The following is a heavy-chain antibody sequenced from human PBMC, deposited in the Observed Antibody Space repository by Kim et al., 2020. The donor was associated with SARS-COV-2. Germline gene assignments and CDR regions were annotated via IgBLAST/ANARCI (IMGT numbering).Heavy chain of an antibody. CDR2: IYYSGST. CDR3: AGHGCSSTRCQYYYFM. D-gene: IGHD2-2*01. V-gene: IGHV4-39*01. J-gene: IGHJ6*01. Sequence: SETLSLTCTVSGGSISISSFYWVCVRHPPGMGLEGIVSIYYSGSTYYNAALKSLVTISVDTSNNQFSLRLTSVTAADPSVYYCAGHGCSSTRCQYYYFM. CDR1: GGSISISSFY.